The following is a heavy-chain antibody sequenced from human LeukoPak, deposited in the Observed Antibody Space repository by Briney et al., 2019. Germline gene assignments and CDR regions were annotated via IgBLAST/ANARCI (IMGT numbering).Heavy chain of an antibody. Sequence: SETLSLTCSVSGGSMSSYYWSWIRQPPGKGLEWIGYIYYSGITNYNPSLKSRVTISVDTSKNQFSLNLSSVTAADTAVYYCARPLYSGSSWYGVLGYWGQGTLVTVSS. V-gene: IGHV4-59*01. CDR3: ARPLYSGSSWYGVLGY. CDR2: IYYSGIT. D-gene: IGHD6-13*01. CDR1: GGSMSSYY. J-gene: IGHJ4*02.